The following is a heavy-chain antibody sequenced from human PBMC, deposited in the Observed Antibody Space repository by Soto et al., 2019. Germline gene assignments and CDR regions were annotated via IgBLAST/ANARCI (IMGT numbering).Heavy chain of an antibody. Sequence: EVQLLESGGGLVQPGGSLRLSCAASGFTFSSYAMSWVRQAPGKGLEWVSAISGSGGSTYYADSVKGRFTISRDNSKNTLYMPMNSLRAEDTAVYYCAKDPSGWYCNWFDPWGQGTLVTVSS. V-gene: IGHV3-23*01. CDR3: AKDPSGWYCNWFDP. CDR1: GFTFSSYA. D-gene: IGHD6-19*01. CDR2: ISGSGGST. J-gene: IGHJ5*02.